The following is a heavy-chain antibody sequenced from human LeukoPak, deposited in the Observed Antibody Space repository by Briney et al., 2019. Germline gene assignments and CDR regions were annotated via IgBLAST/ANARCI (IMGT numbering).Heavy chain of an antibody. CDR3: ANELGGAAAGTDAFDI. Sequence: PSETLSLTCTVSGGSISSSNYYWGWIRQPPGKGLEWIGSVYYSGSTYYNPSLKSRVTISVDTSKNHFSLKLNSVTAADTAVYYCANELGGAAAGTDAFDISGQGTMVTVSS. CDR1: GGSISSSNYY. J-gene: IGHJ3*02. D-gene: IGHD6-13*01. V-gene: IGHV4-39*02. CDR2: VYYSGST.